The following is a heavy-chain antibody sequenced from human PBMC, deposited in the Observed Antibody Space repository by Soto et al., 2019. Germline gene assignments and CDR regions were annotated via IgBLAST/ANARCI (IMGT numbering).Heavy chain of an antibody. V-gene: IGHV2-70*04. CDR2: IDWDDDK. J-gene: IGHJ6*02. D-gene: IGHD3-10*01. CDR1: GYSLISIGMR. CDR3: ARSGYGSYYYYSMDV. Sequence: SGPTLVTPTRTLTLTCTFSGYSLISIGMRVSWMSKPPGKALEWLARIDWDDDKFYSTSLKTRLTISKDTSKNQVVLTMTDMDPVDTATYFCARSGYGSYYYYSMDVWGQGTSVTVSS.